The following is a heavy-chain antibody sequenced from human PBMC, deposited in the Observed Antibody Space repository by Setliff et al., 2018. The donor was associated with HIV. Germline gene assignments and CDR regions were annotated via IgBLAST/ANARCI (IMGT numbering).Heavy chain of an antibody. CDR2: INHSGST. CDR3: AAASSWDPLLDY. J-gene: IGHJ4*02. D-gene: IGHD6-13*01. CDR1: GGSFSGYY. Sequence: TSETLSLTCAVYGGSFSGYYWSWIRQPPGKGLEWIGEINHSGSTNYNPSLKSRVTISVDTSMDQSSLKLNSVTAADTAVYYCAAASSWDPLLDYWGQGTLVTVSS. V-gene: IGHV4-34*01.